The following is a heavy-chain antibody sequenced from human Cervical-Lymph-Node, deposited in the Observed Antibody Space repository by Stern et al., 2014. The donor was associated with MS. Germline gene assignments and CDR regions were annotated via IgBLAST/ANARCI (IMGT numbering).Heavy chain of an antibody. D-gene: IGHD1-14*01. J-gene: IGHJ4*02. CDR3: ARDRRWRTGDSLVDY. V-gene: IGHV3-74*01. CDR1: GFTFTTFW. CDR2: INGDGSNT. Sequence: VQLVESGGGSIQPGGSLRLSCAASGFTFTTFWIHWVRQTPGKGMDWGSLINGDGSNTIYADSVKGRFTISRDNTKNTVFLQMNSLRADDTAVYYCARDRRWRTGDSLVDYWGQGTLVHVSS.